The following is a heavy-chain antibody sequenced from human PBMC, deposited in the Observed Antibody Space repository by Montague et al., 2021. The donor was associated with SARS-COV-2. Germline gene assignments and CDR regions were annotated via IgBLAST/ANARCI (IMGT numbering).Heavy chain of an antibody. CDR3: PRFGSGTLEFEP. CDR1: GASISTGIYY. Sequence: TLSLTCTVSGASISTGIYYRTWIRQPAGKGPEWIGRIRTTGHTDYNSSLESRVFMSVDTHTNQFYLSLTSVIAANTAVYFCPRFGSGTLEFEPWGQGTLVSVSS. J-gene: IGHJ5*02. CDR2: IRTTGHT. D-gene: IGHD1-26*01. V-gene: IGHV4-61*02.